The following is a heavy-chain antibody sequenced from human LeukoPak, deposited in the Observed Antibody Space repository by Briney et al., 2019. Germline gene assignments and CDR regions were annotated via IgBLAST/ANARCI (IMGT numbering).Heavy chain of an antibody. Sequence: PGSSLRLLCAACGYLFRRYGVQGVPHAPGKGLEGVRVIPYNGSNKIYADLVKGRVTISRDKSKNSLYLEMNSLRGEDTAVYYCAKIISCYYFDAFDIWGQGTMVSVFS. V-gene: IGHV3-30*18. J-gene: IGHJ3*02. CDR1: GYLFRRYG. CDR2: IPYNGSNK. CDR3: AKIISCYYFDAFDI. D-gene: IGHD3-22*01.